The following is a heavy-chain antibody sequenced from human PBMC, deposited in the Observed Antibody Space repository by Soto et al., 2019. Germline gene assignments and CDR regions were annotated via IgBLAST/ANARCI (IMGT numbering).Heavy chain of an antibody. CDR1: GGSISSSSYY. CDR3: ARRNYDFWSGYPNWFDP. D-gene: IGHD3-3*01. CDR2: IYYSGST. V-gene: IGHV4-39*01. J-gene: IGHJ5*02. Sequence: SETLSLTCTVSGGSISSSSYYWGWIRQPPGKGLEWIGSIYYSGSTYYNPSLKSRVTISVDTSKNQFSLKLSSVTAADTAVYYCARRNYDFWSGYPNWFDPWCQGTLVTVSS.